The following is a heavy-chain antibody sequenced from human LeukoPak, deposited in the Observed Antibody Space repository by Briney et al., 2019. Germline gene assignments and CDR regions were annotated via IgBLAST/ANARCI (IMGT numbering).Heavy chain of an antibody. CDR2: IRYDGSNK. V-gene: IGHV3-30*02. D-gene: IGHD2-15*01. CDR3: AKPFGYCSGGSCYPDDPSDY. CDR1: GFTFSSYG. J-gene: IGHJ4*02. Sequence: GGSPRLSCAASGFTFSSYGMHWVRQAPGKGLEWVAFIRYDGSNKYYADSVKGRFTISRDNSKNTLYLQMNSLRAEDTAVYYCAKPFGYCSGGSCYPDDPSDYWGQGTLVTVSS.